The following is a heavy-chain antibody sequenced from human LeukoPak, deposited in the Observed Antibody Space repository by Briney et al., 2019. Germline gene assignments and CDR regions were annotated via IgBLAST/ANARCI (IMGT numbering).Heavy chain of an antibody. CDR1: GYMFTNYG. Sequence: ASVKVSCMASGYMFTNYGINWVRQAPGQGLEWMGWINAYNGNTNYAQRLQGRVTMTTDTSTSTAYMELRSLRSDDTAVYYCARGVYMVRGVIISLFDYWGQGTLVTVSS. D-gene: IGHD3-10*01. V-gene: IGHV1-18*01. J-gene: IGHJ4*02. CDR3: ARGVYMVRGVIISLFDY. CDR2: INAYNGNT.